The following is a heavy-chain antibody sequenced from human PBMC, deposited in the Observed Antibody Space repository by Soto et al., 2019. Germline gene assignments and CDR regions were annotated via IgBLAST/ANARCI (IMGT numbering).Heavy chain of an antibody. V-gene: IGHV4-30-2*01. CDR1: GGSISSGGYS. Sequence: QLQLKESGSGLVKPSQTLSLTCAVSGGSISSGGYSWSWIRQPPGKGLEWIGYIYHSGSAYYNPSLKSRLTISVDRSKNQFSLKLSSVTAADTAVYYCARVPGPWGQGTLVTVSS. CDR3: ARVPGP. J-gene: IGHJ5*02. CDR2: IYHSGSA.